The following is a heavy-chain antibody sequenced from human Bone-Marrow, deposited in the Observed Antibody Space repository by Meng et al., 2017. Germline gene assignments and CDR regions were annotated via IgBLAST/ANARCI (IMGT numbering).Heavy chain of an antibody. V-gene: IGHV4-34*01. D-gene: IGHD2-15*01. CDR1: GGSFSGYY. CDR2: INHSSST. Sequence: VELQQGVGGLLKPSESPFLTCAVDGGSFSGYYGSWIRRPPGKGLEWIGEINHSSSTNYNPSLKSRVTISVDTSKNQFSLKLSSVTAADTAVYYCARGRVVAATNPKFDYWGQGTLVTVSS. J-gene: IGHJ4*02. CDR3: ARGRVVAATNPKFDY.